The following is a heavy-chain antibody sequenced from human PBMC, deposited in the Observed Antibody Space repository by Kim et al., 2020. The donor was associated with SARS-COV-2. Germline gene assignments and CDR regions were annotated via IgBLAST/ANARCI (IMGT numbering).Heavy chain of an antibody. Sequence: SETLSLTCAVYGGSFSGYYWSWIRQPPGKGLEWIGEINHSGSTNYNPSLKSRVTISVDTSKNQFSLKLRSVTAADTAVYYCARFGYSSSWYERDIWGQGTMVTVSS. CDR2: INHSGST. D-gene: IGHD6-13*01. CDR1: GGSFSGYY. J-gene: IGHJ3*02. V-gene: IGHV4-34*01. CDR3: ARFGYSSSWYERDI.